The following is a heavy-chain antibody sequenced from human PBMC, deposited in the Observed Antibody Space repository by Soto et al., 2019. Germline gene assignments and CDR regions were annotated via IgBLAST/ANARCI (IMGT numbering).Heavy chain of an antibody. CDR2: IYYSGST. D-gene: IGHD6-13*01. CDR3: ARHHLAQQLVPTEYFQH. CDR1: GGSISSSSYY. Sequence: SETLSLTCTVSGGSISSSSYYWCWIRQPPGNGLEWIGSIYYSGSTYYNPSLKSRVTISVDTSKNQCSLKLSSVTAADAAVYYCARHHLAQQLVPTEYFQHWGQGTLVTVSS. J-gene: IGHJ1*01. V-gene: IGHV4-39*01.